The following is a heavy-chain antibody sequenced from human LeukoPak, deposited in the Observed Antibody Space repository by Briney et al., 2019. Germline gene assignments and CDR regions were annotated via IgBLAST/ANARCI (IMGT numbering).Heavy chain of an antibody. V-gene: IGHV4-61*02. CDR2: IYTSGST. CDR1: GGSISSGSYY. D-gene: IGHD3-3*01. Sequence: SETLSLTCTVSGGSISSGSYYWSWIRQPAGRGLEWIGRIYTSGSTNYNPSLKSRVTISVDTSKNQFSLKLSSVTAADTAVYYCARGISGFGVVMYYYYYMDVWGKGTTVTVSS. J-gene: IGHJ6*03. CDR3: ARGISGFGVVMYYYYYMDV.